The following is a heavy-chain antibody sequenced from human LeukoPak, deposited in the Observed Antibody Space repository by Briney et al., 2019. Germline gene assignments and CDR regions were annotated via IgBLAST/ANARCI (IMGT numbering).Heavy chain of an antibody. D-gene: IGHD2-2*01. CDR1: GFTLSSYA. Sequence: GGSLRLSCAASGFTLSSYAMSWVRQAPGKGLEWVSAISGTGGTTYYADSVKGRFTLSRDNSRNTLYLQMNSLRAEDTAVYYCAKDRSCSSTSCDLNWFDPWGQGTLVTVSS. CDR2: ISGTGGTT. V-gene: IGHV3-23*01. CDR3: AKDRSCSSTSCDLNWFDP. J-gene: IGHJ5*02.